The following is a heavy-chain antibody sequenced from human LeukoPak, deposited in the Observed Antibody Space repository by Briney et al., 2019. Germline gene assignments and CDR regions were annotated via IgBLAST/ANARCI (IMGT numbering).Heavy chain of an antibody. Sequence: PGGSLRLSCAASGFTFSSYGMHWVRQAPGKGLEWVAFIRYDGSNKYYADSVKGRFTISRDNPKNTLYLQMNSLRAEDTAVYYCAQGDIVVAPGDAFDIWGQGTMVTVSS. D-gene: IGHD2-2*01. CDR1: GFTFSSYG. J-gene: IGHJ3*02. CDR2: IRYDGSNK. CDR3: AQGDIVVAPGDAFDI. V-gene: IGHV3-30*02.